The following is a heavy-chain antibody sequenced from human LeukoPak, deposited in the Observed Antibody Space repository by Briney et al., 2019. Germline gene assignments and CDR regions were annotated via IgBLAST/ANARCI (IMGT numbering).Heavy chain of an antibody. D-gene: IGHD1-26*01. CDR2: INQSGST. V-gene: IGHV4-34*01. Sequence: SETLSLTCAVYGGSFSGYYWSWIRQPPGKGLEWIGEINQSGSTNYNPSLKSRVTISVDTSKNQLSLKLTSVTAADTAVYYCARGGGGRHVGAFDIWGQGTMVTVSS. J-gene: IGHJ3*02. CDR3: ARGGGGRHVGAFDI. CDR1: GGSFSGYY.